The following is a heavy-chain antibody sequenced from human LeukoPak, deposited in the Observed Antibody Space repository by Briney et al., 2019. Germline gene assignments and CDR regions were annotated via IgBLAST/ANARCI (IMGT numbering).Heavy chain of an antibody. Sequence: GGSLRLSCAASGFTFSSYGMHWVRQAPGKGLEWVAVIWYDGSNKYYADSVKGRFTISRDNSKNTLYLQMNSLRAEDTAVYYCARAQALYYYDGSGPTIGYWGQGTLVTVSS. D-gene: IGHD3-22*01. J-gene: IGHJ4*02. CDR1: GFTFSSYG. CDR2: IWYDGSNK. V-gene: IGHV3-33*01. CDR3: ARAQALYYYDGSGPTIGY.